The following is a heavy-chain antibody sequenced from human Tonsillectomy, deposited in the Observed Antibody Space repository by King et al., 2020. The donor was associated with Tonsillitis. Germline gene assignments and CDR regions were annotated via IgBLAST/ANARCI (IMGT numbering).Heavy chain of an antibody. V-gene: IGHV3-33*01. CDR3: ARGKRGYSYGGFDY. Sequence: VQPVEAGGSVVPPGRSLRLYCAASGFTFSSYGMYWVRQAPGKGLEWVAVIWYDGRNKYYVDSVKGRFTISRDNSKNTLYLEMNSLRAEDTAVYYCARGKRGYSYGGFDYWGQGTLVTVSS. J-gene: IGHJ4*02. CDR2: IWYDGRNK. CDR1: GFTFSSYG. D-gene: IGHD5-18*01.